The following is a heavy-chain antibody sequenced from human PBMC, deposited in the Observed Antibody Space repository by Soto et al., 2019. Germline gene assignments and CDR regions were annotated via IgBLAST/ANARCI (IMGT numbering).Heavy chain of an antibody. D-gene: IGHD6-13*01. Sequence: SVKVSCKASGGTFSSYAISGVRQAPGQGLEWMGGTIPIFGTANYAQKFQGRVTITADKSTSTAYMELSSLRSEDTAVYYCARDQQQLVENWFDPWGQGTLVTVSS. CDR1: GGTFSSYA. CDR2: TIPIFGTA. V-gene: IGHV1-69*06. J-gene: IGHJ5*02. CDR3: ARDQQQLVENWFDP.